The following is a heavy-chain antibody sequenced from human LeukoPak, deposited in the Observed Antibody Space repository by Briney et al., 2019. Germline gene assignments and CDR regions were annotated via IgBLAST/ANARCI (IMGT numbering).Heavy chain of an antibody. CDR3: VRERAVAGYGLDV. D-gene: IGHD6-19*01. CDR2: INSDGSRT. Sequence: PGGSLRLSCTASGFTFSTYWMSWVRQAPGKGLVWVSRINSDGSRTKYADSVKGRFTISRDNAKNTLYLQMDSLRVEDTAVYYCVRERAVAGYGLDVWGQGTTVTVSS. CDR1: GFTFSTYW. V-gene: IGHV3-74*03. J-gene: IGHJ6*02.